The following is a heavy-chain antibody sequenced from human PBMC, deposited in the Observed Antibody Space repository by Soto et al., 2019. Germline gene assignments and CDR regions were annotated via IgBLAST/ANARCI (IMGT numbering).Heavy chain of an antibody. J-gene: IGHJ4*02. D-gene: IGHD6-19*01. Sequence: SVKVSCKASGGTFSSYAISWVRQAPGQGLEWMGGIIPIFGTANYAQKFQGRVTITADKSTSTAYMELSSLRSEDTAVYYCASSVAGTTSLDYWGEGTLVTVSS. CDR3: ASSVAGTTSLDY. CDR2: IIPIFGTA. V-gene: IGHV1-69*06. CDR1: GGTFSSYA.